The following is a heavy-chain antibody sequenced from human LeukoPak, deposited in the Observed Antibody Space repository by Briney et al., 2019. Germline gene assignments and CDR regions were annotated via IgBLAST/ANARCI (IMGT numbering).Heavy chain of an antibody. Sequence: GESLKISCKGSGYIFTSFWISWVRQMPGKGLGWVGRIDPSDSYTNYSPSFQGHVTISADKSISTAYLQWSSLKASDTAMYYCARTVGATTADYWGQGTLVTVSS. J-gene: IGHJ4*02. CDR1: GYIFTSFW. D-gene: IGHD1-26*01. V-gene: IGHV5-10-1*01. CDR3: ARTVGATTADY. CDR2: IDPSDSYT.